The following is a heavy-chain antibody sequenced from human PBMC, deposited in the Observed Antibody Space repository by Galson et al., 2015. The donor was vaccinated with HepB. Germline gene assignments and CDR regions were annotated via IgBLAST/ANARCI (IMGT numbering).Heavy chain of an antibody. CDR2: IKSRTDGGTT. CDR3: TTVAQWLDLFDY. Sequence: SLRLSCAASGFTFSNAWMSWVRQAPGKGLEWVGRIKSRTDGGTTDYAAPVKGGFTISRDDSKNTLYLQMNSLKTEDTAVYYCTTVAQWLDLFDYWGQGTLVTVSS. D-gene: IGHD6-19*01. V-gene: IGHV3-15*01. J-gene: IGHJ4*02. CDR1: GFTFSNAW.